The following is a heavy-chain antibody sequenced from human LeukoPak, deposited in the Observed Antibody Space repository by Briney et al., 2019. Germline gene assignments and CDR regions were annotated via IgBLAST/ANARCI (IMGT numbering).Heavy chain of an antibody. J-gene: IGHJ4*02. CDR2: IYYSGST. Sequence: SETLSLTCTVSGGSISSSSYYWGWIRQPPGKGLEWIGSIYYSGSTYYNPSLKSRVTISVDTSKSQFSLKLSSVTAADTAVYYCAREPMVVTATLDYWGQGTLVTVSS. V-gene: IGHV4-39*07. CDR3: AREPMVVTATLDY. D-gene: IGHD2-21*02. CDR1: GGSISSSSYY.